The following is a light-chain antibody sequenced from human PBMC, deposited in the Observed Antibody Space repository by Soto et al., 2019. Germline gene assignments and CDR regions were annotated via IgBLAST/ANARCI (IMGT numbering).Light chain of an antibody. CDR2: KAS. CDR1: QSISSW. Sequence: DIQMTQSPSTLSASVGDRVTITCRASQSISSWLAWYQQKPGKAPKLLIYKASSLESGVPSRFSGSGSGTEFALTISSLQPDAFATYYCHQYNSLYTFGEGTKLEIK. CDR3: HQYNSLYT. V-gene: IGKV1-5*03. J-gene: IGKJ2*01.